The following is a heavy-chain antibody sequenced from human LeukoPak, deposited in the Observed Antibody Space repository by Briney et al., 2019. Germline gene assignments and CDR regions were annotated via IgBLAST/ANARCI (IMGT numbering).Heavy chain of an antibody. CDR2: INPSDGST. J-gene: IGHJ4*02. D-gene: IGHD5-24*01. V-gene: IGHV1-46*01. Sequence: ASVKVSCKASGYTFTSYYIHLVRQAPGQGFEWMAIINPSDGSTTNSQKFQGRVTMTRDTSTSTVYMELSGLRSEDTALYYCASQRWLQSSFDYWGQGTLVTVSS. CDR3: ASQRWLQSSFDY. CDR1: GYTFTSYY.